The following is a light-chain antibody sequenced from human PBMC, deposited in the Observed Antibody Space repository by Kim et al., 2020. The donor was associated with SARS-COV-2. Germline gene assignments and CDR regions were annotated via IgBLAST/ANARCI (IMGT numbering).Light chain of an antibody. CDR3: QQYYSYPYT. V-gene: IGKV1-8*01. Sequence: SASTGDRGTITCRASQGISSYLAWYQQKPGKAPKLLIYAASTLQSGVPSRFSGSGSGTDFTLTISCLQSEDCATYYCQQYYSYPYTFGQGTKLEI. CDR1: QGISSY. J-gene: IGKJ2*01. CDR2: AAS.